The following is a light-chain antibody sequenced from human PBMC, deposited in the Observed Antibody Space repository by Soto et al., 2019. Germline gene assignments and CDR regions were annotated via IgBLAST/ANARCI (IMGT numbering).Light chain of an antibody. V-gene: IGKV3-15*01. CDR3: QQYNNWPPLT. Sequence: EVVMTQSPATLSVSPWERSTLSCRSSHSVCSKLAWYQQKPGQAPRLLIFDAFTRATGIPARFSGSGSGTEFTLFISSLQSEDFAVYYCQQYNNWPPLTFGGGTKVEI. CDR1: HSVCSK. J-gene: IGKJ4*01. CDR2: DAF.